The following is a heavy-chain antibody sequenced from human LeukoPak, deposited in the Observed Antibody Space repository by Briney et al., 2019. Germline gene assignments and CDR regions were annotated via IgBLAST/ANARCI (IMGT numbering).Heavy chain of an antibody. CDR2: ISYDGNIK. V-gene: IGHV3-30-3*01. D-gene: IGHD6-19*01. J-gene: IGHJ4*02. CDR1: GFTFNRYA. Sequence: GKSLRLSCAASGFTFNRYAMHWVRQAPGKGLEWVAFISYDGNIKSNVDSVKGRFTISRDNSKNTLYLQMNSLRAEDTAVYYCAKVLAGTHFDYWGQGTLVTVSS. CDR3: AKVLAGTHFDY.